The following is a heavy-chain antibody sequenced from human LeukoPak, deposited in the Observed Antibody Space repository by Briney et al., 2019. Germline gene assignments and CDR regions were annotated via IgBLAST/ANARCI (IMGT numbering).Heavy chain of an antibody. D-gene: IGHD3-3*01. CDR3: ATSVGVVIIVDAFDI. J-gene: IGHJ3*02. Sequence: ASVTVSCKVSGYTLTELSMHWVRQAPGKGLEWMGGFDPEDGETIYAQKFQGRVTMTEDTSTDTAYMELSSLRSEDTAVYYCATSVGVVIIVDAFDIWGRGTMVTVSS. V-gene: IGHV1-24*01. CDR2: FDPEDGET. CDR1: GYTLTELS.